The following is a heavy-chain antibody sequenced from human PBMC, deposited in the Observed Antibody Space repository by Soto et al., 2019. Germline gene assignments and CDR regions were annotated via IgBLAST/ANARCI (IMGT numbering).Heavy chain of an antibody. Sequence: GESLKISCAASGFTFSSYDMHWVRQATGKGLEWVSAIGSAGDTYYPGSVKGRFTISRENAKNSLYLQMNSLRAGDTAVYYCAREGGYCDSTSCYSYGMDVWGQGTTVTVSS. V-gene: IGHV3-13*01. CDR1: GFTFSSYD. D-gene: IGHD2-2*01. CDR3: AREGGYCDSTSCYSYGMDV. J-gene: IGHJ6*02. CDR2: IGSAGDT.